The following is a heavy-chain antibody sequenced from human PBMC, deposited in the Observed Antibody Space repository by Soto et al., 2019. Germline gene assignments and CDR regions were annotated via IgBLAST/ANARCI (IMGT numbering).Heavy chain of an antibody. D-gene: IGHD1-7*01. CDR3: ARDRMRTYYYYYYYMAV. V-gene: IGHV3-33*01. CDR2: IWYDGSNK. Sequence: GGSLRLSCAASGFTFSSYGMHWVRQAPGKGLEWVAVIWYDGSNKYYADSVKGRFTISRDNSKNTLYLQMNSLRAEDTAVYYCARDRMRTYYYYYYYMAVWGKGTTVTVSS. J-gene: IGHJ6*03. CDR1: GFTFSSYG.